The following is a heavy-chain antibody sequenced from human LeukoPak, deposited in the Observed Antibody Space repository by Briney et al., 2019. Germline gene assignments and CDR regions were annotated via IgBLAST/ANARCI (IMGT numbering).Heavy chain of an antibody. V-gene: IGHV1-24*01. J-gene: IGHJ3*02. D-gene: IGHD5-12*01. CDR3: ATAPDSGYDSGFAFDI. CDR1: GYTLTELS. CDR2: FDPEDGET. Sequence: ASVKVSCMVSGYTLTELSMHWVRQAPGKGLEWMGGFDPEDGETIYAQKFQGRVTMTEDTSTDTAYMELSSLRSEDTAVYYCATAPDSGYDSGFAFDIWGQGTMVTVSS.